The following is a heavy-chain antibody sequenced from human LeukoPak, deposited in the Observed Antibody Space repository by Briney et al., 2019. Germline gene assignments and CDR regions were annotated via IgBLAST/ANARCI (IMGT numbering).Heavy chain of an antibody. CDR3: ARDWAQLGPSGYSYGPDDY. CDR2: SGSGGGT. V-gene: IGHV3-21*01. J-gene: IGHJ4*02. CDR1: GFTFSSYT. Sequence: PGGSLRLSCAASGFTFSSYTMRWVRQAPGKGLEWVSTSGSGGGTYYADSVKGRFTISRDNAKNSLYLQMNSLRAEDTAVYYCARDWAQLGPSGYSYGPDDYWGQGTLVTVSS. D-gene: IGHD5-18*01.